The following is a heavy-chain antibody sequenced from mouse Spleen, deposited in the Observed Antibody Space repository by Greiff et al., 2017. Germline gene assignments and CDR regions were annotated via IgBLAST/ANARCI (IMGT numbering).Heavy chain of an antibody. CDR2: IYPGDGDT. V-gene: IGHV1-82*01. CDR3: AREEIIDY. J-gene: IGHJ2*01. CDR1: GYAFSSSW. Sequence: QVQLQQSGPELVKPGASVKISCKASGYAFSSSWMNWVKQRPGKGLEWIGRIYPGDGDTNYNGKFKGKATLTADKSSSTAYMQLSSLTSEDSAVYFCAREEIIDYWGQGTTLTVSS.